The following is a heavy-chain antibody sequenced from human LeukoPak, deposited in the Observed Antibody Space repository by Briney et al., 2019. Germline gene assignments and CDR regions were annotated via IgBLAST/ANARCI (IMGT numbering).Heavy chain of an antibody. CDR3: ARDPYSSSWRYYYYYYMDV. CDR2: IYYSGST. Sequence: SETLSLTCTVSGGSISSSSYYWGWLRQPPGKGLEWIGSIYYSGSTYYNPSLKSRVTISVDTSKNQFSLKLSSVTAADTAVYYCARDPYSSSWRYYYYYYMDVWGKGTTVTVSS. J-gene: IGHJ6*03. V-gene: IGHV4-39*07. D-gene: IGHD6-13*01. CDR1: GGSISSSSYY.